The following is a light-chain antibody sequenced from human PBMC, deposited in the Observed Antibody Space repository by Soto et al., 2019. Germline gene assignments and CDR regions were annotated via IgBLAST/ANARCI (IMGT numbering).Light chain of an antibody. CDR2: LNSDGSH. CDR1: SGHSTFD. Sequence: QSVLTQSPSASASLGASVNLTCTLSSGHSTFDIAWHQQQPEKGPRYLMKLNSDGSHSKGDGIPARFSGSSSGAERYLTISSLQSEDEADYYCQTWGTGTVLFGGGTKLTVL. J-gene: IGLJ2*01. V-gene: IGLV4-69*01. CDR3: QTWGTGTVL.